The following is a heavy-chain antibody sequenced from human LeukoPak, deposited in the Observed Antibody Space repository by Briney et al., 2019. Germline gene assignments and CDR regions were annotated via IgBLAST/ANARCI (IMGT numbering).Heavy chain of an antibody. J-gene: IGHJ5*02. V-gene: IGHV1-2*02. D-gene: IGHD3-10*01. CDR1: AYTFTDYY. Sequence: ASVKVSCEASAYTFTDYYLHWVRQAPGQGLEWMGWIDPNSGGTRYAQKFQGRVTMTRNTSISTAYMELSSLRSEDTAVYYCARDYYGSFNWFDPWGQGTLVTVSS. CDR2: IDPNSGGT. CDR3: ARDYYGSFNWFDP.